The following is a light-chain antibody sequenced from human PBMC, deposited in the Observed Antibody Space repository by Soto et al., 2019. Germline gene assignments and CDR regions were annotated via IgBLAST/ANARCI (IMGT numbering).Light chain of an antibody. Sequence: DIQMTQSPSTLSASVGDRVTITCRASQSISTWLAWYQHKPGKAPNLLIYDASTLMSGVPSRFSGSGSGTEFTLTISSLQPGDFAVYYCQQSETYPLTFGQGTRLEIK. CDR1: QSISTW. J-gene: IGKJ5*01. CDR2: DAS. V-gene: IGKV1-5*01. CDR3: QQSETYPLT.